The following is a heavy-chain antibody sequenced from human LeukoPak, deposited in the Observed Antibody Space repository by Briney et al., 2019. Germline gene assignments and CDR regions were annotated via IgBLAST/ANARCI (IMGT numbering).Heavy chain of an antibody. CDR3: AKPMYSSSFNFDY. D-gene: IGHD6-6*01. CDR2: INHSGST. J-gene: IGHJ4*02. CDR1: GGSFSGYY. Sequence: SETLSLTCAVYGGSFSGYYWSWIRQPPGKGLEWIGEINHSGSTNYNPSLKSRVTISVDTSKNQFSLKLSSVTAADTAVYYCAKPMYSSSFNFDYWGRGTLVTVSS. V-gene: IGHV4-34*01.